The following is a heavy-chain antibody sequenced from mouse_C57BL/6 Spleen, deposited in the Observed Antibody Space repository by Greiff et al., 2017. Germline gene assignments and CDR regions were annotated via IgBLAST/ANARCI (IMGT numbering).Heavy chain of an antibody. CDR1: GYTFTDYN. CDR3: AKGGYYGSSPWFAY. Sequence: EVKLMESGPELVKPGASVKMSCKASGYTFTDYNMHWVKQSHGKSLEWIGYINPNNGGTSYNQKFKGKATLTVNKSSSTAYMELRSLTSEASAVYYCAKGGYYGSSPWFAYWGQGTLVTVSA. D-gene: IGHD1-1*01. CDR2: INPNNGGT. V-gene: IGHV1-22*01. J-gene: IGHJ3*01.